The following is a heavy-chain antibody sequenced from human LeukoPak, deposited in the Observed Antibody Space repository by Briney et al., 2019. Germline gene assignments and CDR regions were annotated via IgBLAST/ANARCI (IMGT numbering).Heavy chain of an antibody. V-gene: IGHV4-34*01. CDR2: INHSGST. Sequence: SETLPLTCAVYGGSFSGYYWRWIRQPPGKVLEWIGEINHSGSTNYNPSLKSRVTISVDTSKNQFSLKLSSVTAADTAVYYCARGGIVVVPAAIRGRFDYWGQGTLVTVSS. D-gene: IGHD2-2*02. CDR3: ARGGIVVVPAAIRGRFDY. CDR1: GGSFSGYY. J-gene: IGHJ4*02.